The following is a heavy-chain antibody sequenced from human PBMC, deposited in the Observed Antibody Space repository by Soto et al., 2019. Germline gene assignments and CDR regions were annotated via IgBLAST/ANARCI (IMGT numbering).Heavy chain of an antibody. Sequence: QVQLQVSAPGLVKPSATLSLSCTVSTGSTNSFYWSWIRQPPGKGLELIGYFFYTGSTYHNPSLNSRVTSSLDLSSSHFCLGLSSVTAADTAMYYCARSSDGYNLDPIDQWGQGLLVTVSS. CDR3: ARSSDGYNLDPIDQ. CDR2: FFYTGST. V-gene: IGHV4-59*01. J-gene: IGHJ4*02. CDR1: TGSTNSFY. D-gene: IGHD5-12*01.